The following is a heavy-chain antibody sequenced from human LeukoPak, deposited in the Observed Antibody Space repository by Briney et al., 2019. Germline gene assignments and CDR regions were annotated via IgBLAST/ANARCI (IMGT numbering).Heavy chain of an antibody. D-gene: IGHD6-19*01. CDR2: IRGSGRTM. CDR3: ARDGQLAIDFDY. Sequence: GGSLRLSCAASGFTFSDYYMSWIRRAPGKGLEWVSHIRGSGRTMYYADSVKGRFTISRDNAKNSLYPQMTSLRAEDTAVYYCARDGQLAIDFDYWGRGTLVTVSS. V-gene: IGHV3-11*01. CDR1: GFTFSDYY. J-gene: IGHJ4*02.